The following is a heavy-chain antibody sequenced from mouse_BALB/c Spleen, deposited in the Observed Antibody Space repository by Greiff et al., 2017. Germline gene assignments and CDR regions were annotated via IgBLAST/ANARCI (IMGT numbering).Heavy chain of an antibody. CDR3: ARRFYGYRNYAMDY. J-gene: IGHJ4*01. Sequence: DVKLVESGGGLVQPGGSLRLSCATSGFTFTDYYMSWVRQPPGKALEWLGFIRNKANGYTTEYSASVKGRFTISRDNSQSILYLQMNTLRAEDSATYYCARRFYGYRNYAMDYWGQGTSVTVSS. V-gene: IGHV7-3*02. CDR2: IRNKANGYTT. CDR1: GFTFTDYY. D-gene: IGHD1-2*01.